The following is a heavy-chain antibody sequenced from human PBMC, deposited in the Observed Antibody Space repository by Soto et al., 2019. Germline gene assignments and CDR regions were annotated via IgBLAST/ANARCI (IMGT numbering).Heavy chain of an antibody. CDR3: ARVHLVPPLVKYFDS. D-gene: IGHD1-1*01. V-gene: IGHV3-72*01. Sequence: EVQLVESGGGLVQPGGSLRLSCAASGFTFSDHYMDWVRQAPGKGLEWVGRIRNKDNSDVTEYAASVKGRYTISRDDSWNSLYLQMNSLKTEDTAVYYWARVHLVPPLVKYFDSWGQGTVVTFSS. J-gene: IGHJ4*02. CDR1: GFTFSDHY. CDR2: IRNKDNSDVT.